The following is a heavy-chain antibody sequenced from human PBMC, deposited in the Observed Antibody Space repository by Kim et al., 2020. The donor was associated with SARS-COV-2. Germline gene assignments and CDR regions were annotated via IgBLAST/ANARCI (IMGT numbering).Heavy chain of an antibody. CDR1: GGSISPYY. V-gene: IGHV4-59*08. Sequence: SETLSLTCTVSGGSISPYYWSWIRQPPGKGLEWIGYIFFTGSTTYNPSLKTRVTMSVDTSTNQFSLRLISVTAADTAVYYCARHFSGDYYWDYYYYGMDVWGQGTTVTVSS. CDR3: ARHFSGDYYWDYYYYGMDV. D-gene: IGHD1-26*01. J-gene: IGHJ6*02. CDR2: IFFTGST.